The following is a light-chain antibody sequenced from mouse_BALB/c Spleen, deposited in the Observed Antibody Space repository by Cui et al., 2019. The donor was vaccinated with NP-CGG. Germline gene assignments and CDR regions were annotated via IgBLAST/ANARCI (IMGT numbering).Light chain of an antibody. CDR2: GTN. V-gene: IGLV1*01. J-gene: IGLJ1*01. CDR3: ALWYSNHWV. Sequence: QAVVTQESALPPSPGETVTLTCRPNTGAVTTNNYANWVQEKPDHLFTGLIGGTNNRAPGVPARFSGSLIGDKAALTITGAQTEDEAIYFCALWYSNHWVFGGGTKLTVL. CDR1: TGAVTTNNY.